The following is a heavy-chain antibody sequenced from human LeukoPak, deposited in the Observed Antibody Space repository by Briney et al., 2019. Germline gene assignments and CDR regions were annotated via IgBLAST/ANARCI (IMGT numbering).Heavy chain of an antibody. CDR3: AKSEVPAAPPDY. CDR2: INPSGGST. CDR1: GYTFTSYY. Sequence: ASVKVSCKASGYTFTSYYMHWVRQAPGQGLEWMGIINPSGGSTSYAQKFQGRVTTTRDTSTSTVYMELSSLRSEDTAVYYCAKSEVPAAPPDYWGQGTLVTVSS. J-gene: IGHJ4*02. V-gene: IGHV1-46*01. D-gene: IGHD2-2*01.